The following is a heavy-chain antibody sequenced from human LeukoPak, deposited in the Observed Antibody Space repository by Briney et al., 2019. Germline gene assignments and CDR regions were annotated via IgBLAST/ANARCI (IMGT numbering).Heavy chain of an antibody. CDR2: IYYSGST. Sequence: SETLSLTCTVSGGSISSYYWSWIRQPPGKGLEWIGYIYYSGSTNYNPSLKSRVTISVDTSKNQFSLKLSSVTAADTAVYYCASLAGTLSSYWYFDLWGRGTLVTVSS. J-gene: IGHJ2*01. CDR3: ASLAGTLSSYWYFDL. CDR1: GGSISSYY. D-gene: IGHD1-1*01. V-gene: IGHV4-59*01.